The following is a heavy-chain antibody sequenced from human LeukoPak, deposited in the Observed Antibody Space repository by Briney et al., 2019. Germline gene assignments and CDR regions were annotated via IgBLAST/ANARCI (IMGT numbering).Heavy chain of an antibody. V-gene: IGHV4-59*01. CDR1: GGSISSYY. D-gene: IGHD6-13*01. CDR2: IYYSGST. CDR3: ARGIAAADNLFDY. J-gene: IGHJ4*02. Sequence: SETLSLTCTVSGGSISSYYWSWIRQPPGKGLEWIGYIYYSGSTNYNPSLKSRVTISVDTSKNQFSLKLSSVTAADTAVYYCARGIAAADNLFDYWGQGTLVTVPS.